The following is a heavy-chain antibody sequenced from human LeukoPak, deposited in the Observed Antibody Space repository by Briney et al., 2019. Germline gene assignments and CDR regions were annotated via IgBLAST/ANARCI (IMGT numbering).Heavy chain of an antibody. V-gene: IGHV3-23*01. D-gene: IGHD2-15*01. CDR3: AKSRYSDGSCYLSGGFDF. CDR1: GFTFSDYA. CDR2: ISGSGTST. Sequence: GGSLRLSCAASGFTFSDYAMTWARQAPGKGLEWVSAISGSGTSTFYADSVKGRFTISRDSSKNTLYLQMNSLRAEDTAVYYCAKSRYSDGSCYLSGGFDFWGQGTMVTVSS. J-gene: IGHJ3*01.